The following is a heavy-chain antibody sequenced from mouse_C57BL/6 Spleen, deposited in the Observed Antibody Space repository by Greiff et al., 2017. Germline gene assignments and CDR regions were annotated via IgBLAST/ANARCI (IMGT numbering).Heavy chain of an antibody. CDR2: ISSGSSTI. D-gene: IGHD2-3*01. J-gene: IGHJ4*01. V-gene: IGHV5-17*01. CDR1: GFTFSDYG. Sequence: EVHLVESGGGLVKPGGSLKLSCAASGFTFSDYGMHWVRQAPEKGLEWVAYISSGSSTIYYADTVKGRFTISRDNAKNTLFLQMTSLRSEDTAMYYCARTDGYYPHYAMDYWGQGTSVTVSS. CDR3: ARTDGYYPHYAMDY.